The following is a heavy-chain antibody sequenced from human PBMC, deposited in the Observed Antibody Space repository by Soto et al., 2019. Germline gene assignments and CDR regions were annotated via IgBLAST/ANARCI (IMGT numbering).Heavy chain of an antibody. CDR3: ASVGSDFWGGHQPVDP. D-gene: IGHD3-3*01. Sequence: QVQLVQSGAEVKKPGSSVKVSCKAPGGTFSSYAITWVRQAPGQGLEWMGGIIPIFGTANFAQKFQGRVTITADESTSTAYMELSSLRSEDTAVDYCASVGSDFWGGHQPVDPWGQGTLVTVSS. CDR1: GGTFSSYA. V-gene: IGHV1-69*01. J-gene: IGHJ5*02. CDR2: IIPIFGTA.